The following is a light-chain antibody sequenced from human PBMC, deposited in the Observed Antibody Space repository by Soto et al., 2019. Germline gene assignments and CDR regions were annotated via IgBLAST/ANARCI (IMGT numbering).Light chain of an antibody. Sequence: DIVMTQSPDSLAVSLGERATINCKSSQSVLYSSNNKNYLAWYQQKPGQPPKLLIYWASTRESGVPDRFSGSGSGTDFNLTISSLQAEDVAVYYCQQYYSTPPFGQGTKVEIK. CDR3: QQYYSTPP. J-gene: IGKJ1*01. V-gene: IGKV4-1*01. CDR1: QSVLYSSNNKNY. CDR2: WAS.